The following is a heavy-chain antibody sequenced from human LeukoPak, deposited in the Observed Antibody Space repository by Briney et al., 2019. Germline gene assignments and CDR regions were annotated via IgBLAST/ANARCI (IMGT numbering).Heavy chain of an antibody. CDR1: GYTFTIYG. V-gene: IGHV1-18*01. CDR3: AREGLTGLYYYYYYMDV. J-gene: IGHJ6*03. Sequence: ASVTVSFTASGYTFTIYGISWVRQAPGQGLEWMGWISAYNGNTNYAQKLQGRVTMTTDTSTSTAYMELRSLRSDDTAVYYCAREGLTGLYYYYYYMDVWGKGTTVTVSS. D-gene: IGHD3-22*01. CDR2: ISAYNGNT.